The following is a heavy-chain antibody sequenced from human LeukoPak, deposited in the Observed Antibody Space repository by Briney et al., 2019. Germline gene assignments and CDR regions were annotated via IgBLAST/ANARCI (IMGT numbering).Heavy chain of an antibody. Sequence: GGSLRLSCAASGFTFSNYWMSWVRQAPGKGLEWVANIKEDGGEKYYVDSVKGRFTISRDNAKKSLSLQMNSLRVEDTAVYYCVTLTTWFDPWGQGTLATVSS. CDR1: GFTFSNYW. D-gene: IGHD4-17*01. V-gene: IGHV3-7*01. CDR3: VTLTTWFDP. CDR2: IKEDGGEK. J-gene: IGHJ5*02.